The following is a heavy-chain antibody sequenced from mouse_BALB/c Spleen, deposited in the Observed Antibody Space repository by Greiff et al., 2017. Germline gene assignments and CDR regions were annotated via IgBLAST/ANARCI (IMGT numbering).Heavy chain of an antibody. CDR2: ISDGGSYT. CDR1: GFTFSDYY. J-gene: IGHJ3*01. Sequence: EVHLVESGGGLVKPGGSLKLSCAASGFTFSDYYMYWVRQTPEKRLEWVATISDGGSYTYYPDSVKGRFTISRDNAKNNLYLQMSSLKSEDTAMYYCARDEGSAWFAYWGQGTLVTVAA. CDR3: ARDEGSAWFAY. V-gene: IGHV5-4*02.